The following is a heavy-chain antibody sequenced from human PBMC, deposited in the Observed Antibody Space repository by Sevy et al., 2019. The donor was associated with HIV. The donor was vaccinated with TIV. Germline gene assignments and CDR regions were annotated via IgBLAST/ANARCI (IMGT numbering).Heavy chain of an antibody. V-gene: IGHV3-7*01. CDR2: INQDGSET. J-gene: IGHJ4*02. D-gene: IGHD3-10*01. CDR1: GFTFSSYW. CDR3: ARLFYGSADY. Sequence: GGSLRLSCAASGFTFSSYWMSWVRQAPGKGLEWVATINQDGSETFYVDSVKGRFTISRHNPRKSLYLQMNSLSAEYTAVYYCARLFYGSADYWGQGTLVTVSS.